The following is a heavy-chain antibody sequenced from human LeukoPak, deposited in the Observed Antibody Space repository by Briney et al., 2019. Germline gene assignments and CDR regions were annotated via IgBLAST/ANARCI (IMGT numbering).Heavy chain of an antibody. J-gene: IGHJ6*03. CDR2: ISAYNGNT. Sequence: ASVKVSCKASGYTFTSYGISWVRQAPGQGLEWMGWISAYNGNTNYAQKLQCRVTMTTDTSTSTAYMEQRSLGSDDTAVYYCARDRSTSSSWYTPYYYYYYMDVWGKGTTVTVSS. CDR3: ARDRSTSSSWYTPYYYYYYMDV. D-gene: IGHD6-13*01. CDR1: GYTFTSYG. V-gene: IGHV1-18*01.